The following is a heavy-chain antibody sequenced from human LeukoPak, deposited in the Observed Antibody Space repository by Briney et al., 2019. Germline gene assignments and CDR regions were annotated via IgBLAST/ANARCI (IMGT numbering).Heavy chain of an antibody. CDR1: GFTFSSYG. CDR3: AKEEATYSSAWYYYYYGMDV. Sequence: GRSLGLSCAASGFTFSSYGMHWVRQAPGKGLEWVAVISYDGSNKYYADSVKGRFTISRDNSKNTLYLQMNSLRAEDTAVYYCAKEEATYSSAWYYYYYGMDVWGQGTTVTVSS. CDR2: ISYDGSNK. D-gene: IGHD6-19*01. J-gene: IGHJ6*02. V-gene: IGHV3-30*18.